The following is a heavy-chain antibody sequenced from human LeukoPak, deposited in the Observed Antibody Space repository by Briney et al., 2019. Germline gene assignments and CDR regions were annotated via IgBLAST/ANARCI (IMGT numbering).Heavy chain of an antibody. V-gene: IGHV4-59*02. CDR1: GASVSSHY. D-gene: IGHD2-15*01. CDR2: VSYSGGT. Sequence: PSETLSLTCTVSGASVSSHYWSWIRQPPGKGLEWIGYVSYSGGTNYNPSLKSRVTISLDTSKDQFSLRLNSVTAADTAVYYCGRDALVGYFSYYYMDVWGKGTTVTVSS. J-gene: IGHJ6*03. CDR3: GRDALVGYFSYYYMDV.